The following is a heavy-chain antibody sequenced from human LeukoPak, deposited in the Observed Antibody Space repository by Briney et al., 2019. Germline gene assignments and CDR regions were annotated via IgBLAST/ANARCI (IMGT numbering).Heavy chain of an antibody. V-gene: IGHV3-7*04. Sequence: GGSLRLSCAASGFTFSDYWMSWVRQAPGQGLGWVAKISQDGREQRFVDSVKGRFTISRDNAKNLLFLQMDSLRAEDTAVYYCAGGALDYWGPGTLVTVSS. CDR3: AGGALDY. J-gene: IGHJ4*02. CDR1: GFTFSDYW. CDR2: ISQDGREQ.